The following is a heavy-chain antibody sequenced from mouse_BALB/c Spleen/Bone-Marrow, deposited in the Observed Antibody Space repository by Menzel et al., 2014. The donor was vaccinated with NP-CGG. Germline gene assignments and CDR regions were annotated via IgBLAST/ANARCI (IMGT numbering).Heavy chain of an antibody. J-gene: IGHJ2*01. CDR2: ISSGSNTI. CDR1: GFTFSSFG. D-gene: IGHD1-1*01. CDR3: ARSGSSSGYFDY. V-gene: IGHV5-17*02. Sequence: EVKLVESGGGLVQPGGSRKLSCAASGFTFSSFGMHWVRQAPEKGLEWVAYISSGSNTIYYADTVMGRFTISRDNPKNTLFLQMTSLRSEDTAMYYCARSGSSSGYFDYWGQGTTLTVSS.